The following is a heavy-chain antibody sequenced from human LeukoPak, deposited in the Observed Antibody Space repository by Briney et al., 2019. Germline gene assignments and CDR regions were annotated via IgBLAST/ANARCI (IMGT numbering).Heavy chain of an antibody. V-gene: IGHV3-23*01. CDR1: GFTFSSNA. CDR3: AKDPRASSAYYYDRLGY. CDR2: ISGSGGST. D-gene: IGHD3-22*01. Sequence: GGSLRLSCAASGFTFSSNAMSWVRQAPGKGLEWVSAISGSGGSTYYADSVKGRFTTSRDNSKSTLNLQMNSLRVEDTAVYYCAKDPRASSAYYYDRLGYWGQGTLVTVSS. J-gene: IGHJ4*02.